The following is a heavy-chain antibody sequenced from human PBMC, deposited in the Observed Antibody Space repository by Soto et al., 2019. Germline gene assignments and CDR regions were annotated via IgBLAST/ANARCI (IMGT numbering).Heavy chain of an antibody. J-gene: IGHJ3*02. V-gene: IGHV1-18*01. CDR3: ARGLRYFDWLAAFDI. D-gene: IGHD3-9*01. Sequence: QVQLVQSGAEVKKPGASVKVSCKASGYTFTSYGISWVRQAPGQGLEWMGWISAYNGNTNYAQKLQGRVTMTTDTSTRRPYMELRSPRSNDTAVYYCARGLRYFDWLAAFDIWGQGTMVTVSS. CDR1: GYTFTSYG. CDR2: ISAYNGNT.